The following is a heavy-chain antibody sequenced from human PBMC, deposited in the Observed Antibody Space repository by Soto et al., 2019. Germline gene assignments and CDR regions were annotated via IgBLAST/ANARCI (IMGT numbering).Heavy chain of an antibody. CDR1: GGSINSRNYF. CDR3: ARFYGSGTYYERYYYYYMDV. Sequence: QLQLQESGPGPVKPSETLSLTCTVSGGSINSRNYFWGWIRQPPGKGLEYIGIIYYTGNTYYNPSLKTRVTLSLDTSRNQFSLQLSSVTAADTAVYYCARFYGSGTYYERYYYYYMDVWGKGTTVTVSS. D-gene: IGHD3-10*01. V-gene: IGHV4-39*01. J-gene: IGHJ6*03. CDR2: IYYTGNT.